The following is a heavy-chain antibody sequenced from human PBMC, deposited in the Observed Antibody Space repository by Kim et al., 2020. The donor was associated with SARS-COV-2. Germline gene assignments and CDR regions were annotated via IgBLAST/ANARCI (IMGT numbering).Heavy chain of an antibody. Sequence: SLKSRVTISVDTSKNQFSLKLSSVTAADTAVYYCASLDIVVVPAATAIDYWGQGTLVTVSS. CDR3: ASLDIVVVPAATAIDY. J-gene: IGHJ4*02. V-gene: IGHV4-39*01. D-gene: IGHD2-2*01.